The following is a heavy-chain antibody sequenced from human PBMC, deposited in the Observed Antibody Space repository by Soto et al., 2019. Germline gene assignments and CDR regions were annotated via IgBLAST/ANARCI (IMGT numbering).Heavy chain of an antibody. Sequence: GGSLRLSCAASGFTFSSYGMHWVRQAPGKGLEWVAVISYDGSNKYYADSVKGRFTISRDNSKNTLYLQMNSLRAEDTAVYYCAKVAQGFGELLAYYYYYGMDVWGQGTTVTVSS. V-gene: IGHV3-30*18. CDR2: ISYDGSNK. CDR1: GFTFSSYG. CDR3: AKVAQGFGELLAYYYYYGMDV. J-gene: IGHJ6*02. D-gene: IGHD3-10*01.